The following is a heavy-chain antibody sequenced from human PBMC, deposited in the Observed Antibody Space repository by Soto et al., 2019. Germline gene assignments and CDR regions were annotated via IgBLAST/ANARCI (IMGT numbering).Heavy chain of an antibody. V-gene: IGHV1-69*08. CDR2: IIPFANIA. CDR3: ARDTAVTNAAMRMAY. CDR1: GGSFSTYN. J-gene: IGHJ4*02. Sequence: QVQLVQSGAEVKKPGSSVKVSCKTSGGSFSTYNYNWVRQAPGQGLEWMGRIIPFANIANYGQAFQDRVTISADTSASTGYMELRSLTSEDTAPYYCARDTAVTNAAMRMAYWGQGTLVTVSS. D-gene: IGHD4-4*01.